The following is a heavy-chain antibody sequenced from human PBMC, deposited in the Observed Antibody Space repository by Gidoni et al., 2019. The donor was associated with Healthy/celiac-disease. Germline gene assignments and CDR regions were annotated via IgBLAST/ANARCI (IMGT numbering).Heavy chain of an antibody. CDR3: ARDHGDYGRAFDI. D-gene: IGHD4-17*01. CDR2: ISYDGSNK. CDR1: GFTFSSYA. Sequence: QLQLVESGGGVVQPGRSLRLSCAASGFTFSSYAMHWVRQAPGKGLEWVSVISYDGSNKYYADSVKGRFTISRDNSKNTLYLQMNSLRAEDTAVYYCARDHGDYGRAFDIWGQGTMVTVSS. V-gene: IGHV3-30-3*01. J-gene: IGHJ3*02.